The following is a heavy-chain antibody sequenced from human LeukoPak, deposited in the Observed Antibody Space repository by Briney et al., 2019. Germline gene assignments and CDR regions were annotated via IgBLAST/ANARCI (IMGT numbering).Heavy chain of an antibody. V-gene: IGHV4-39*01. CDR3: ARRRKWLRRARGDWFDP. D-gene: IGHD5-12*01. Sequence: KPSETLSLTCTVSGGSIGSSSYYWGWIRQPPGKGLEWIGSIYYSGSTYYNPSLKSRVTISVDTSKNQFSLKLSSVTAADTAVYYCARRRKWLRRARGDWFDPWGQGTLVTVSS. CDR2: IYYSGST. J-gene: IGHJ5*02. CDR1: GGSIGSSSYY.